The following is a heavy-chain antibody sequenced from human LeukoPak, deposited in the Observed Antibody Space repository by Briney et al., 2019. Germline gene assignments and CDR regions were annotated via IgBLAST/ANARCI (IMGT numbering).Heavy chain of an antibody. Sequence: ASVKVSCKASGYTFTSYGISWVRQAPGQGLEWMGIINPSGGSTSYAQKFQGRVTMTRDTSTSTVYMELSSLRSEDTAVYYCARDCGGDCYHYYYGMDVWGQGTTVTVSS. J-gene: IGHJ6*02. CDR3: ARDCGGDCYHYYYGMDV. V-gene: IGHV1-46*01. D-gene: IGHD2-21*02. CDR1: GYTFTSYG. CDR2: INPSGGST.